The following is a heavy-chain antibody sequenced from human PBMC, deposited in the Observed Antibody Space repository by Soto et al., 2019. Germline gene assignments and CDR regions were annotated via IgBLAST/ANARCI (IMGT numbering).Heavy chain of an antibody. CDR3: ARDGQYYYDSSGYQH. J-gene: IGHJ1*01. Sequence: PSETLSLTCTVSGGSISSSSYYWGWIRQPPGKGLEWIGSIYYSGSTYYNPSLKSRVTISVDTSKNQFSLKLSSVTAADTAVYYCARDGQYYYDSSGYQHWGQGTLVTVSS. D-gene: IGHD3-22*01. CDR2: IYYSGST. V-gene: IGHV4-39*02. CDR1: GGSISSSSYY.